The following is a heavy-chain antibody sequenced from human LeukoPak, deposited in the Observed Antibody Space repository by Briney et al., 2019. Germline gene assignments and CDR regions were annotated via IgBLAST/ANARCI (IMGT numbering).Heavy chain of an antibody. V-gene: IGHV3-30*02. CDR3: AKSMEAAPRVYYFDY. Sequence: GGSLRLSCAASGFTFSSYGMHWVRQAPGKGLEWVAFIRYDGSNKYYADSVKGRFTISRDNSKNTLYLQMNSLRAEDTAVYYCAKSMEAAPRVYYFDYWGQGTLVTVSS. D-gene: IGHD6-6*01. CDR1: GFTFSSYG. CDR2: IRYDGSNK. J-gene: IGHJ4*02.